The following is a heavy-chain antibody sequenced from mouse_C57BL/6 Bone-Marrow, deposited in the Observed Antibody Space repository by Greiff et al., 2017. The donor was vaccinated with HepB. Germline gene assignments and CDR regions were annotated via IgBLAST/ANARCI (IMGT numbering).Heavy chain of an antibody. Sequence: VQLQQSGPELVKPGASVKISCKASGYAFSSSWMNWVKQRPGKGLEWIGRIYPGDGDTNYNGKFKGKATLTADKSSSTAYMQLSILTSEDSAVYFCARSDSSGYVRYAMDYWGQGTSVTVSS. CDR1: GYAFSSSW. D-gene: IGHD3-2*02. CDR3: ARSDSSGYVRYAMDY. V-gene: IGHV1-82*01. J-gene: IGHJ4*01. CDR2: IYPGDGDT.